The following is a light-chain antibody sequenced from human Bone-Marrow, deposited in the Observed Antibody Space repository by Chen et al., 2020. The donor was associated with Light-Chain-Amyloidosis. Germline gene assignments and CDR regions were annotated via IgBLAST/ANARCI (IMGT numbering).Light chain of an antibody. J-gene: IGLJ2*01. CDR2: RDT. CDR3: QSADSSGTYEVI. Sequence: SYELTQPPSVSVSPGQTARITCSGDDLPTKYAYWYQQKPGQAPVLVIHRDTERPSGSAERLSGSSSGRTATLTISGGQAEDEADYHCQSADSSGTYEVIFGGGTKLTVL. CDR1: DLPTKY. V-gene: IGLV3-25*03.